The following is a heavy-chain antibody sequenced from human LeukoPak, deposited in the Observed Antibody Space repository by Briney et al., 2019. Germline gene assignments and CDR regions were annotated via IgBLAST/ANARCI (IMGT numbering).Heavy chain of an antibody. CDR3: ARDKYCSGGSCYGFDY. J-gene: IGHJ4*02. V-gene: IGHV3-21*01. Sequence: GGSLRLSCAASGFTLSSYSMNWVRQAPGKGLEWVSSISSSSSYIYYADSVKGRFTISRDNAKNSLYLQMNSLRAEDTAVYYCARDKYCSGGSCYGFDYWGQGTLVTVSS. CDR2: ISSSSSYI. CDR1: GFTLSSYS. D-gene: IGHD2-15*01.